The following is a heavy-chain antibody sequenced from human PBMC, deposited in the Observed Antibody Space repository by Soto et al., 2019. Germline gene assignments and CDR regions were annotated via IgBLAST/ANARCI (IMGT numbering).Heavy chain of an antibody. CDR1: GFTFSSYG. Sequence: GGSLRLSCAASGFTFSSYGMHWVRQAPGKGLEWVAVISYDGSNKYYADSVKGRFTISRDNSKNTLYLQMNSLRAEDTAVYYCAKSPRIYCSSTSCYDPSDMDVWGKGTTVTVSS. CDR2: ISYDGSNK. J-gene: IGHJ6*03. D-gene: IGHD2-2*01. CDR3: AKSPRIYCSSTSCYDPSDMDV. V-gene: IGHV3-30*18.